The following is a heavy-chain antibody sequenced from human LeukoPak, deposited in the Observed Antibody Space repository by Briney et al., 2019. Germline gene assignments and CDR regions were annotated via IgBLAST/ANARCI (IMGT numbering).Heavy chain of an antibody. CDR3: ARDRPTRWRLNYSYYSGMDV. J-gene: IGHJ6*02. V-gene: IGHV3-33*01. D-gene: IGHD2-21*02. CDR2: IWYDGSNK. Sequence: PGRSLRLSRAASGFTFSSYGMHWVRQAPGKGLEWVAVIWYDGSNKYYADSVKGRFTISRDNSKNTLYLQMNSLRAEDTAVYYCARDRPTRWRLNYSYYSGMDVWGQGTTVTVSS. CDR1: GFTFSSYG.